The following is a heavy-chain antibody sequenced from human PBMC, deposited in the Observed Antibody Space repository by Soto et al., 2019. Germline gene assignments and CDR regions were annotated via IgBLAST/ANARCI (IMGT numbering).Heavy chain of an antibody. CDR3: AREYEVWVITTDFDY. V-gene: IGHV3-30-3*01. CDR2: ISYDGSNK. Sequence: PGGSLRLSCAASGFTFSSYAMHWVRQAPGKGLEWVAVISYDGSNKYYADSVKGRFTISRDNSKNTLYLQMNSLRAEDTVVYYCAREYEVWVITTDFDYWGQGTLVTVSS. CDR1: GFTFSSYA. J-gene: IGHJ4*02. D-gene: IGHD3-22*01.